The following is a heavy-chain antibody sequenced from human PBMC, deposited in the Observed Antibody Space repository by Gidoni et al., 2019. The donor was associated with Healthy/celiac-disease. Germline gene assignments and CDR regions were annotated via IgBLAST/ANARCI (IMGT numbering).Heavy chain of an antibody. Sequence: EVQLLEAGGGLVQPGGCVRLSCAASGFTFSSYEMSWVRQARGNGLEWVSAISGSGGSKYYADSVKCLFTISRDNSKNTLYLQLNSLRAEDPAVYYCARTLGATNYFYYWCQVTLVTVSS. CDR3: ARTLGATNYFYY. V-gene: IGHV3-23*01. D-gene: IGHD1-26*01. J-gene: IGHJ4*02. CDR2: ISGSGGSK. CDR1: GFTFSSYE.